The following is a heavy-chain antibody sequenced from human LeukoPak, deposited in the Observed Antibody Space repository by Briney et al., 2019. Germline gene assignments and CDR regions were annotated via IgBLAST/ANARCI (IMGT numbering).Heavy chain of an antibody. CDR3: ARDSLPPGDAFDI. D-gene: IGHD2-15*01. CDR2: IKQDGSEK. CDR1: GFTFTRHW. V-gene: IGHV3-7*01. Sequence: GGSLRLSCVASGFTFTRHWMSWVRQAPGKGLEWVANIKQDGSEKYYVDSVKGRFTISRDNAKNSLYLQMHSLRAEDTAVYYCARDSLPPGDAFDIWGQGTMVTVSS. J-gene: IGHJ3*02.